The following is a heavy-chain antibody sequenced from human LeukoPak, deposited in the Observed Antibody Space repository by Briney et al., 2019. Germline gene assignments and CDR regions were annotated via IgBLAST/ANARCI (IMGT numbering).Heavy chain of an antibody. CDR2: IYYSGST. V-gene: IGHV4-31*03. J-gene: IGHJ3*02. CDR3: ARVGYSGYRTGEI. D-gene: IGHD5-12*01. CDR1: GGSISSGGYY. Sequence: NPSETLSLTCTVSGGSISSGGYYWSWIRQHPGKGLEWIGYIYYSGSTYYNPSLKSRVTISVDTSKNQFSLKLSSVTAADTAVYYCARVGYSGYRTGEIWGQGTMVTVSS.